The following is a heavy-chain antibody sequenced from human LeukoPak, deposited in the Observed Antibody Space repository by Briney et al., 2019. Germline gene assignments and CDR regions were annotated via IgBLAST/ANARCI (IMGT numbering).Heavy chain of an antibody. Sequence: GGSLRLSCAASGFTVSSNYMSWVRQAPGKGLEWVSSISSSSSYIYYADSVKGRFTISRDNAKNSLYLQMNSLRAEDTAVYYCARDRPYGFGELFGYFDYWGQGTLVTVSS. D-gene: IGHD3-10*01. CDR2: ISSSSSYI. V-gene: IGHV3-21*01. CDR1: GFTVSSNY. J-gene: IGHJ4*02. CDR3: ARDRPYGFGELFGYFDY.